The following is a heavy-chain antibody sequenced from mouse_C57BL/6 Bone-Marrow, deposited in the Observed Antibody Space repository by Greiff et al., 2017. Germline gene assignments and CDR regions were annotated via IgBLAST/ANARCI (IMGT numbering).Heavy chain of an antibody. CDR2: IYPGDGDT. J-gene: IGHJ3*01. Sequence: VQLVESGAELVKPGAYVKISCKGSGYAFSSYWVNWVKERPGKGLEWIGQIYPGDGDTNYNGKFKGKATLTADKSSSTAYMQLSSLTSEDSAVYFCANHYSSSWFAYWGQGTLVTVSA. D-gene: IGHD2-5*01. V-gene: IGHV1-80*01. CDR3: ANHYSSSWFAY. CDR1: GYAFSSYW.